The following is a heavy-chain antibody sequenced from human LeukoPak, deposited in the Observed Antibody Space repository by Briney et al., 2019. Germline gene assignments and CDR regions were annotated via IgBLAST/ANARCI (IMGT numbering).Heavy chain of an antibody. CDR2: IGAGGTFT. CDR1: GFTFSSYA. D-gene: IGHD2-8*01. CDR3: ARVSTNDRRNAFDI. J-gene: IGHJ3*02. Sequence: GGSLRLSCTASGFTFSSYAMNWVRQAPGKGLEWVSGIGAGGTFTYYADSVKGRFTIFRDNSKKTLYLQMGSLRADDMAVYYCARVSTNDRRNAFDIWGQGTMVTVSS. V-gene: IGHV3-23*01.